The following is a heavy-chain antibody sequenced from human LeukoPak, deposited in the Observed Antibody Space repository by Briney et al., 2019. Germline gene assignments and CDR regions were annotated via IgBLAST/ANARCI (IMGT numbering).Heavy chain of an antibody. J-gene: IGHJ4*02. Sequence: SETLSLTCAVYGGSFSGYYWSWIRQPPGKGLEWMGEINHSGSTNYNPSLKSRVTISVDTSKNQFSLKLSSVTAADTAVYYCARGLGRGYSYGYRYWGQGTLVTVSS. V-gene: IGHV4-34*01. D-gene: IGHD5-18*01. CDR3: ARGLGRGYSYGYRY. CDR1: GGSFSGYY. CDR2: INHSGST.